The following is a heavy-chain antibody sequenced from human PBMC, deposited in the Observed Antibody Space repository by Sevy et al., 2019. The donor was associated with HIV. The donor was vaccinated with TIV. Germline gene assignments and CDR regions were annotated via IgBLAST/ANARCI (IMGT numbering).Heavy chain of an antibody. Sequence: GGSLRLSCVASGFSFSNYAMHWVRQAPGKGLEWVAVISYEGSDEDYSDSVKGRFTISRDNSKNTLSLQMNSLTVEDTAVYYCAKDMALNYYGSGSYYNTQDGMDVWGRGTTVTVSS. CDR2: ISYEGSDE. D-gene: IGHD3-10*01. CDR1: GFSFSNYA. V-gene: IGHV3-30*18. CDR3: AKDMALNYYGSGSYYNTQDGMDV. J-gene: IGHJ6*02.